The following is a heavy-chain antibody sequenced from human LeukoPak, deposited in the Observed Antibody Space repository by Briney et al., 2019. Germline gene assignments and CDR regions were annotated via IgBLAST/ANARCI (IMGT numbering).Heavy chain of an antibody. J-gene: IGHJ3*02. CDR3: AREGRFFDRWSFDI. D-gene: IGHD3-9*01. CDR2: ISYDGSNK. CDR1: GFTFSSYG. V-gene: IGHV3-30*19. Sequence: PGGSLRLSCAASGFTFSSYGMHWVRQAPGKGLEWVAIISYDGSNKYYADSVKGRFTISRDNSKNTLYLQMNSLRAEDTAVYYCAREGRFFDRWSFDIWGQGTMVTVSS.